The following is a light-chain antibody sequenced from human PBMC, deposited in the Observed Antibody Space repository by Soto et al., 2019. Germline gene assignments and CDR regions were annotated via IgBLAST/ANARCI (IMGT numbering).Light chain of an antibody. CDR2: EVT. J-gene: IGLJ3*02. Sequence: QSVLTQPASVSGSPGQSITISCTGTSSDIGPYNYVSWYQQHPGKAPKLIIYEVTNRPSGVSHRFSGSKSGTTASLTISGRQTEDEAHFYCSSYTSSSTVVFGGGTKVTVL. CDR3: SSYTSSSTVV. V-gene: IGLV2-14*01. CDR1: SSDIGPYNY.